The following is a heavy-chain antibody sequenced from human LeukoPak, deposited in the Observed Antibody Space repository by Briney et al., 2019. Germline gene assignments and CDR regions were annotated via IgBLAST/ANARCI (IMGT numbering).Heavy chain of an antibody. CDR3: AREGYCSSTSCVYGMDV. V-gene: IGHV3-48*03. CDR2: ISSSGSTI. CDR1: GFTLSSYE. D-gene: IGHD2-2*01. Sequence: GGPLRLSCAASGFTLSSYEMNWVRQAPGKGLEWVSYISSSGSTIYYADSVKGRFTISRDKAKNSLYLQMNSLRAEDTAVYYCAREGYCSSTSCVYGMDVWGQGTTVTVSS. J-gene: IGHJ6*02.